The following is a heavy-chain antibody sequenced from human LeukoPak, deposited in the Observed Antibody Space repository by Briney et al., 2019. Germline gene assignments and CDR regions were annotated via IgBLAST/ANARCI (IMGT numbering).Heavy chain of an antibody. V-gene: IGHV3-48*01. CDR2: ISCSRSTK. CDR1: GFTFSIYS. J-gene: IGHJ3*02. CDR3: ARDERAVAGLDAFDI. Sequence: PGGSLRLSCATSGFTFSIYSMNWVRQAPGKGLEWVSFISCSRSTKYYADSVKGRFTISCDNAKNSLYLQMNSLRAEDTALYYCARDERAVAGLDAFDIWGQGTMVTVSS. D-gene: IGHD6-19*01.